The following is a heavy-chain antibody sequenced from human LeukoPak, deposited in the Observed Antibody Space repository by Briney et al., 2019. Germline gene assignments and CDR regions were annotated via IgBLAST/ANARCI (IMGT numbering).Heavy chain of an antibody. Sequence: QPGGSLRLSCAASGFTFSNYAMHWVRQAPGKGLEWVAIISFDGSDKYYADSVKGRFSISRDNSQNTLFLQMNSLRAEDTAIYYCARYIAVAGSHYFYGMGVWGQGTTVTVSS. D-gene: IGHD6-19*01. CDR3: ARYIAVAGSHYFYGMGV. CDR1: GFTFSNYA. V-gene: IGHV3-30-3*01. J-gene: IGHJ6*02. CDR2: ISFDGSDK.